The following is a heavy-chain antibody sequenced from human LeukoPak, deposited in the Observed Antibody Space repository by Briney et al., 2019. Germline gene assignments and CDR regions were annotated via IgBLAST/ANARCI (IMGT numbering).Heavy chain of an antibody. V-gene: IGHV4-61*05. CDR3: ARRVWSPRLKAFDI. D-gene: IGHD3-3*01. CDR1: GGSISSSSYY. CDR2: IYYSGST. Sequence: PSETLSLTCTVSGGSISSSSYYWGWIRQPPGKGLEWIGYIYYSGSTNYNPSLKSRVTISVDTSKNQFSLKLSSVTAADTAVYYCARRVWSPRLKAFDIWGQGTMVTVSS. J-gene: IGHJ3*02.